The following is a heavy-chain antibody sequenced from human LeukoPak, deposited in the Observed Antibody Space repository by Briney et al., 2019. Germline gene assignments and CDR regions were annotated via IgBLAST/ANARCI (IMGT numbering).Heavy chain of an antibody. V-gene: IGHV3-30-3*01. Sequence: PGRSLRLSCAASGFTFSTHWVRQAPGKGLEWVAVISYDGSNKYYGDSVKGRFTISRDNSKNTLYLQMNSLRPEDTAVYYCATIAAAGPFDYWGQGTLVTVSS. D-gene: IGHD6-13*01. CDR3: ATIAAAGPFDY. CDR2: ISYDGSNK. CDR1: GFTFSTH. J-gene: IGHJ4*02.